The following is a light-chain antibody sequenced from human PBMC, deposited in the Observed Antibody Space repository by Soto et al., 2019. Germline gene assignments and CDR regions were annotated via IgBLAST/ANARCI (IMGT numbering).Light chain of an antibody. CDR2: DVT. J-gene: IGLJ2*01. Sequence: QSALTQPASVSGSPGQSITISCTGTSGDIGAYNFVSWYQQHPGKAPKLMIYDVTARPSGVSNRFSGSKSGNTASLTISGLQAEDGADYYCSSYTSVSVIFGGGTKLTVL. CDR1: SGDIGAYNF. V-gene: IGLV2-14*01. CDR3: SSYTSVSVI.